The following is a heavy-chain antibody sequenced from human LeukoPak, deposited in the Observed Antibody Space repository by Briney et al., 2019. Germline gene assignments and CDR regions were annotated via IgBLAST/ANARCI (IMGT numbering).Heavy chain of an antibody. J-gene: IGHJ6*02. CDR3: AVTTDHLEWFQYGMDV. V-gene: IGHV1-2*06. Sequence: ASVKVSCKASGYTSTGYYMHWVRQAPGQGLEWMGRINPNSGGTNYAQKFQGRVTMTRDTSISTAYMELSRLRSDDTAVYYCAVTTDHLEWFQYGMDVWGQGTTVTVSS. CDR2: INPNSGGT. CDR1: GYTSTGYY. D-gene: IGHD3-3*01.